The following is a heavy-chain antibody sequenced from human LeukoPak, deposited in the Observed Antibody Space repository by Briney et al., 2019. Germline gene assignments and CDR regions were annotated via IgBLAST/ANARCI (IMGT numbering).Heavy chain of an antibody. Sequence: GGSLRLSCAASGFTFSSYSMNWVRQAPGKGLEWVSSISSSSSYIYYADSVKGRFTISRDNAKNSLYLQMNSLRAEDTAVYYCARTPWELQGFYFDYWGQGTLVTVSS. D-gene: IGHD1-26*01. J-gene: IGHJ4*02. V-gene: IGHV3-21*01. CDR2: ISSSSSYI. CDR1: GFTFSSYS. CDR3: ARTPWELQGFYFDY.